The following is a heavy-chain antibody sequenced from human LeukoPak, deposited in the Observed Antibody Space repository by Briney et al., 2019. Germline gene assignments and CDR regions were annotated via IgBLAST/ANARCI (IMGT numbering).Heavy chain of an antibody. Sequence: PSETLSLTCAVYGGSFSGYYWSWIRQPPGKGLEWIGEINHSGSTNYNPSLKSRVTISVDTSKNQFSLKLSSATAADTAVYYCARRGDYGSGSYHKLFDYWGQGTLVTVSS. CDR2: INHSGST. D-gene: IGHD3-10*01. V-gene: IGHV4-34*01. J-gene: IGHJ4*02. CDR3: ARRGDYGSGSYHKLFDY. CDR1: GGSFSGYY.